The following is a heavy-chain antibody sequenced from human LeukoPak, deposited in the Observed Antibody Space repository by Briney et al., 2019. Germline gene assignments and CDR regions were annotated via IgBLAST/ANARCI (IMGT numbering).Heavy chain of an antibody. V-gene: IGHV3-21*01. CDR1: GFTFSSYS. Sequence: GGSLRLSCAASGFTFSSYSMNWVRQAPGKGLEWVSPISSSSSYIYYADSVKGRFTIPRDNAKNSLYLQMNSLRAEDTAVYYCARGSKPRYYDFWSGYLDYWGQGTLVTVSS. CDR3: ARGSKPRYYDFWSGYLDY. J-gene: IGHJ4*02. CDR2: ISSSSSYI. D-gene: IGHD3-3*01.